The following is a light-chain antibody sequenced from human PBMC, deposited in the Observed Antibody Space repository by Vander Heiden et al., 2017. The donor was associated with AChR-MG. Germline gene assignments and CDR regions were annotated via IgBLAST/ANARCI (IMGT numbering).Light chain of an antibody. CDR3: QQYQKLPIT. CDR1: QDITNY. Sequence: DVQLTQSPSSLSASVGDTVTITCQANQDITNYLNWYQHKPGKAPRLLIYDASDLETGVTSRFSGSGSGTDFALTITSLQPEDFGAYYCQQYQKLPITFGPGTRLE. J-gene: IGKJ5*01. V-gene: IGKV1-33*01. CDR2: DAS.